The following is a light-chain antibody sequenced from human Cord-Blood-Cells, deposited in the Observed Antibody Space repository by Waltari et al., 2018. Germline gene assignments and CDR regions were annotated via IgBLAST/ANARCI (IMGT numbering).Light chain of an antibody. V-gene: IGKV1-33*01. CDR1: QDISNY. Sequence: DIQMTQSPSSLSASGGDRVPNSCQERQDISNYLILYQQKQGKAPKLLIYDASNLETRGLSRFSGSGCGTEFTFTISSLQPQDIATYYCQQYDNLPRVTFGPGTKVDIK. CDR2: DAS. CDR3: QQYDNLPRVT. J-gene: IGKJ3*01.